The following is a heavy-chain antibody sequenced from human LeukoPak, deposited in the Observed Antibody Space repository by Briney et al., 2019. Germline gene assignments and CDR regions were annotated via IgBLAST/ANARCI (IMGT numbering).Heavy chain of an antibody. CDR1: GYTFTSYG. D-gene: IGHD3-9*01. Sequence: ASVKVSCKTSGYTFTSYGISWMRQAPGQGLEWMGWISTYNGNTNYAQNLQGRVTMTTDTSTSTAYMELRSLRSDDTAVYYCARDKDWDLGYWGQGTLVTVSS. CDR3: ARDKDWDLGY. V-gene: IGHV1-18*01. J-gene: IGHJ4*02. CDR2: ISTYNGNT.